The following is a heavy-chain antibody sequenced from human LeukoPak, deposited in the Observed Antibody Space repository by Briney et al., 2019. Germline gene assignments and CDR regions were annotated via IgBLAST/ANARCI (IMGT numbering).Heavy chain of an antibody. CDR1: GGSISSSNW. J-gene: IGHJ6*02. V-gene: IGHV4-4*02. D-gene: IGHD2-2*01. CDR2: IYHSGST. CDR3: ASSLVIVAVPAARALYYYYGMDV. Sequence: SGTLSLTCAVSGGSISSSNWWSWVRQPPGKGLEWIGEIYHSGSTNYNPSLKSRVTISVDKSKNQFSLKLSSVTAADTAVYYCASSLVIVAVPAARALYYYYGMDVWGQGTTVTVSS.